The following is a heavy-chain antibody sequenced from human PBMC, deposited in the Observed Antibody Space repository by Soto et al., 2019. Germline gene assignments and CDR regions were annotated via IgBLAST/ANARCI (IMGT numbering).Heavy chain of an antibody. CDR3: ARADCSGGSCYSDYYYYCGMDV. D-gene: IGHD2-15*01. Sequence: QVQLVQSGAEVKKPGSSVKVSCKASGGTFSSYAISWVRQAPGQGLEWMGGIIPIFGTANYAQKFQGRVTITADECTSTAYMELSSLRSEDTAVYYCARADCSGGSCYSDYYYYCGMDVWGQGTTVTVSS. CDR1: GGTFSSYA. CDR2: IIPIFGTA. J-gene: IGHJ6*02. V-gene: IGHV1-69*01.